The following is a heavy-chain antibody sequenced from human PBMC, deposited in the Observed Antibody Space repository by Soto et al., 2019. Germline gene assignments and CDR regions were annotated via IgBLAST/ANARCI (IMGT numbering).Heavy chain of an antibody. Sequence: SETLSLTCAVSGGSVNNYFWTWIRQTVGKGPEWIGEINHIGRANYIPSLRSRLSLSADRSRNQVFLTLISVTAEDTAVYYCARDDVLCDGGRCYGVPLDVWGKGTTVTVSS. CDR1: GGSVNNYF. J-gene: IGHJ6*04. CDR3: ARDDVLCDGGRCYGVPLDV. V-gene: IGHV4-34*01. D-gene: IGHD2-15*01. CDR2: INHIGRA.